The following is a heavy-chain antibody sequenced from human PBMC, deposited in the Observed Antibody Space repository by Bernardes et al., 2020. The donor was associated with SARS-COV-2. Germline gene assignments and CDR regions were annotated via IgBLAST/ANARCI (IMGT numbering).Heavy chain of an antibody. V-gene: IGHV3-7*01. J-gene: IGHJ5*02. D-gene: IGHD2-2*01. CDR3: AREGYCSGTTCVYNWFDP. Sequence: GGSLRLSCAGSGFTFSGYWMSWVRQAPGKGLEWVATIKEDGSETYYVDSVKGRLTISRDNAKNSLYLQMNGLRAEDTAIYYCAREGYCSGTTCVYNWFDPWGQGTLVTVSS. CDR2: IKEDGSET. CDR1: GFTFSGYW.